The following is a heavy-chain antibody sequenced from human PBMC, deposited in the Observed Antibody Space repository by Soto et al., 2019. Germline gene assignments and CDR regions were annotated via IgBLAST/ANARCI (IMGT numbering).Heavy chain of an antibody. Sequence: SETLSLTCTVSGYPISSGSYWAWIRQPPGKGPEWIASIYPGGTTFYNPSPKSRITISVDTSNNQFSLKLTSVTAADTAVYYCARVRVMVVADSTFDYWGHGTLVTVSS. CDR1: GYPISSGSY. V-gene: IGHV4-38-2*02. D-gene: IGHD3-22*01. J-gene: IGHJ4*01. CDR3: ARVRVMVVADSTFDY. CDR2: IYPGGTT.